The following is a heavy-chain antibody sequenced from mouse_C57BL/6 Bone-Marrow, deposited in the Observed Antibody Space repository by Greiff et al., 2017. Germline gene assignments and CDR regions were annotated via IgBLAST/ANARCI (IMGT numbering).Heavy chain of an antibody. CDR2: INYDGSST. CDR3: AREGTTGYYFDY. J-gene: IGHJ2*01. Sequence: EVHLVESEGGLVQPGSSMKLSCTASGFTFSDYYMAWVRQVPEKGLEWVANINYDGSSTYYLDSLKSRFIISRDNAKNILYLQMSSLKSEDTATYYCAREGTTGYYFDYWGQGTTLTVSS. V-gene: IGHV5-16*01. CDR1: GFTFSDYY. D-gene: IGHD2-12*01.